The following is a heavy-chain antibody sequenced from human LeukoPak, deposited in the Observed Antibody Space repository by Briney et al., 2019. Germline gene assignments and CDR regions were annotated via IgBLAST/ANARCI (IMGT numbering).Heavy chain of an antibody. D-gene: IGHD4-23*01. CDR2: IIPILGIA. CDR1: GGTFSSYA. Sequence: ASVKVSCKASGGTFSSYAISWVRQAPGQGLEWMGRIIPILGIANYAQKFQGRVTITADESTSTAYMELSSLRSEDTAVYYCAKSGGNVGPSFDYWGQGTLVTVSS. J-gene: IGHJ4*02. CDR3: AKSGGNVGPSFDY. V-gene: IGHV1-69*04.